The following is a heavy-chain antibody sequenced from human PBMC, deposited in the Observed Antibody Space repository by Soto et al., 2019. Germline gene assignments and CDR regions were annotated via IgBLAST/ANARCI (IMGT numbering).Heavy chain of an antibody. CDR1: GFTFSSYS. J-gene: IGHJ4*02. Sequence: PGGSLRLSCAASGFTFSSYSMTWLRQAPGKGLEWVSTISNSGGSTYYIDSVKGRFTISRDNSKNTLYLQMNSLRAEDTAVYYCAKSPGMYYYDSSGYYHYDYWGQGTLVTVSS. D-gene: IGHD3-22*01. V-gene: IGHV3-23*01. CDR2: ISNSGGST. CDR3: AKSPGMYYYDSSGYYHYDY.